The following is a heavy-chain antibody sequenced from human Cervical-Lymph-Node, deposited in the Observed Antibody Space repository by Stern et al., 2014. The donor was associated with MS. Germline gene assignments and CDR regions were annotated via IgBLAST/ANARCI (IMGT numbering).Heavy chain of an antibody. V-gene: IGHV3-74*01. CDR3: ARDASYCGGDCYSGWFDP. D-gene: IGHD2-21*02. Sequence: EDQLVESGGGLVQPGGSLRLSCAASGFTFSSYWMHWVRQAPGQGLVWVSRINSDGSSTSYADYVKGRFTISRDNAKNTLYLQMNSLRAEDAAVYYCARDASYCGGDCYSGWFDPWGQGTLVTVSS. J-gene: IGHJ5*02. CDR2: INSDGSST. CDR1: GFTFSSYW.